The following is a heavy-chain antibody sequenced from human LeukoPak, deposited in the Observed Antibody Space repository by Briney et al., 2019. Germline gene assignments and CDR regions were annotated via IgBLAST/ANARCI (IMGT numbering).Heavy chain of an antibody. CDR2: IYSGGST. V-gene: IGHV3-53*04. Sequence: GGSLRLSCAASGCTVSSNYMSWVRQAPGKGLEWVSVIYSGGSTYYADSVKGRFTISRHNSKNTLYLQMNSLRAEDTAVYYCALAHSSGYQEVDYWGQGTLVTVSS. CDR1: GCTVSSNY. J-gene: IGHJ4*02. D-gene: IGHD3-22*01. CDR3: ALAHSSGYQEVDY.